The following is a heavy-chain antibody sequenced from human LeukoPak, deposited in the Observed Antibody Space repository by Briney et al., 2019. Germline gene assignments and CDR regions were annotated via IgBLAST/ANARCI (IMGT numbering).Heavy chain of an antibody. V-gene: IGHV3-23*01. CDR3: AKCTAGNAHYPIDY. CDR2: ISGSGDFT. D-gene: IGHD3-10*01. CDR1: GFTFSNYA. Sequence: PGGSLRLSCAASGFTFSNYAMSWVRQAPGKGLEWVSAISGSGDFTYYADSVKGRFTISRDNSRNTLSLQINSLRADDTAVFYCAKCTAGNAHYPIDYWGQGALVTVSS. J-gene: IGHJ4*02.